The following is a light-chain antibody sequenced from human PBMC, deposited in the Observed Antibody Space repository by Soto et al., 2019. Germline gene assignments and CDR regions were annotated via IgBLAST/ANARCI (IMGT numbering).Light chain of an antibody. Sequence: EIVLTQSPAILSVSPGRGATLSCRASQSVSSNLAWYQQRPGQAPRLLIYSASTRATGIPARFSGSGSDTEFTLTISSLQSEDFAVYYCQQYNKWPLFTFGPGTRVDIK. J-gene: IGKJ3*01. CDR1: QSVSSN. CDR2: SAS. CDR3: QQYNKWPLFT. V-gene: IGKV3-15*01.